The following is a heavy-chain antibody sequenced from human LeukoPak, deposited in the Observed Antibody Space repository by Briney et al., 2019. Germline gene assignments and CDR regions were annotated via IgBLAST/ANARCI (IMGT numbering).Heavy chain of an antibody. CDR1: GYTFTGYY. Sequence: ASVKVSCKASGYTFTGYYMHWVRQAPGQGLEWMGWINPNSGGTNYAQKFQGRVTMTRDTSISTAYMELSRLRSDDTAVCYCARVVVVAAANWFDPWGQGTLVTVSS. CDR2: INPNSGGT. V-gene: IGHV1-2*02. CDR3: ARVVVVAAANWFDP. J-gene: IGHJ5*02. D-gene: IGHD2-15*01.